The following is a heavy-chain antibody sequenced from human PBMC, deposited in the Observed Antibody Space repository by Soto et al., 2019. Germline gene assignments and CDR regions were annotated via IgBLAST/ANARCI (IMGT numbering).Heavy chain of an antibody. Sequence: SETLSLTCTVSGVSIISGGYYWSWIRPHPGKGLEWIGNIYYSRRTYYNPTLKSRVILSVDTSKNHFSLILRSVTAADSGMYYCASVIGGYCEYYFDFCGEGPLVPV. D-gene: IGHD2-21*02. CDR3: ASVIGGYCEYYFDF. V-gene: IGHV4-31*03. J-gene: IGHJ4*02. CDR2: IYYSRRT. CDR1: GVSIISGGYY.